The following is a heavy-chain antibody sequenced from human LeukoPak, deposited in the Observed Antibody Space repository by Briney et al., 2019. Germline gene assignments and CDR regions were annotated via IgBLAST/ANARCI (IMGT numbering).Heavy chain of an antibody. J-gene: IGHJ6*03. V-gene: IGHV1-69*01. CDR3: ARCGMLALGYYYYYYMDV. CDR1: GGTFSSYA. D-gene: IGHD2-8*01. CDR2: IIPIFGTA. Sequence: SVKVSCKASGGTFSSYAISWVRQAPGQGLEWMGGIIPIFGTANYAQKFQGRVTITADESTGTAYMELSSLRSEDTAVYYCARCGMLALGYYYYYYMDVWGKGTTVTVSS.